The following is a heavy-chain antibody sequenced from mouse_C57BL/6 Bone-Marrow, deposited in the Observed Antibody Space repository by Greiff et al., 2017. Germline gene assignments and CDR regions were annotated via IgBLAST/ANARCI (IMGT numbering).Heavy chain of an antibody. CDR2: IYPGSGST. CDR1: GYTFNSYW. Sequence: QVQLKQPGAELVKPGASVKMSCKASGYTFNSYWITWVTQLPGQGLEWIGDIYPGSGSTNYNEKFKSKATLTVDTSASTAYMQLSSLTSEDSAVYYFARGVATGYWCQGTTLTVSS. D-gene: IGHD1-1*01. J-gene: IGHJ2*01. V-gene: IGHV1-55*01. CDR3: ARGVATGY.